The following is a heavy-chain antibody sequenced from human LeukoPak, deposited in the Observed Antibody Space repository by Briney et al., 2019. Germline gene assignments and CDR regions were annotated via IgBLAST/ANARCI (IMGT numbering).Heavy chain of an antibody. D-gene: IGHD4-23*01. CDR2: IYPGDSDT. CDR3: ARPTSVENYFDY. J-gene: IGHJ4*02. Sequence: GESLKISCKGSGYSFTSYWIGWVRQMPGKGLGWMGIIYPGDSDTRYSPSLQGQVPISAEKSISTAYLQWSSLKASDTAMYYCARPTSVENYFDYWGQGTLVTVSS. V-gene: IGHV5-51*01. CDR1: GYSFTSYW.